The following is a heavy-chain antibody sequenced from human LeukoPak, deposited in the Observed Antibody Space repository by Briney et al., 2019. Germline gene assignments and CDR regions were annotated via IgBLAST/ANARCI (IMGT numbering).Heavy chain of an antibody. J-gene: IGHJ4*02. CDR3: ARGYDILTGYGYYFDY. D-gene: IGHD3-9*01. CDR2: IYPGDSDT. Sequence: GESLKISCKGSGYSFTSYWIGWVRQMPGKGLEWMGIIYPGDSDTRYSPSFQGQVTISADKSISTACLQWSSLKASDTAMYYCARGYDILTGYGYYFDYWGQGTLVTVSS. CDR1: GYSFTSYW. V-gene: IGHV5-51*01.